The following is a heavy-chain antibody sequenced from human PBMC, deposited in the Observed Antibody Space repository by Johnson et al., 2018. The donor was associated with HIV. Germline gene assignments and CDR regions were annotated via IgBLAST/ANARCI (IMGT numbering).Heavy chain of an antibody. Sequence: VQLVESGGGVVQPGRSLRLSCEASGFTFSSYAMHWVRRAPGKGLEWVAVISYDGSNTYYADSVKGRFPISRDNSKNTLYLQMNSLRAEDTAVYYCAIDFMVRYYDSSGYYLYDAFDIWGQGTMVTVSS. J-gene: IGHJ3*02. CDR2: ISYDGSNT. CDR3: AIDFMVRYYDSSGYYLYDAFDI. D-gene: IGHD3-22*01. CDR1: GFTFSSYA. V-gene: IGHV3-30*04.